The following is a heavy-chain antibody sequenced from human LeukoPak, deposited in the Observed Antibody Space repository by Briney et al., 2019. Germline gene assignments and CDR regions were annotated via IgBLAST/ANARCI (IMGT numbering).Heavy chain of an antibody. CDR2: IYYNGIT. D-gene: IGHD2-21*01. CDR3: ARGNVIEVAPATWFDP. J-gene: IGHJ5*02. CDR1: GGAINSGDYY. V-gene: IGHV4-31*03. Sequence: PSETLSLACTVSGGAINSGDYYWSWIRQLPEKCLEWIGYIYYNGITFYNPSLRSRLTISRDTSSNHFSLRLTSVTAADTALYFCARGNVIEVAPATWFDPWGQGTLVTVSS.